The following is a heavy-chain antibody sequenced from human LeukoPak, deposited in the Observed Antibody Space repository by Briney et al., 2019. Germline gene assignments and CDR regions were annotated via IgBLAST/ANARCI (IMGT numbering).Heavy chain of an antibody. V-gene: IGHV4-34*01. Sequence: SETLSLTCSVSGDSTSGYYWSWIRQPPGKGLEWIGEINHSGSTNYNPSLKSRVTISVDTSKNQFSLKLSSVTAADTAVYYCARGAKRITMVRGSKGHFDYWGQGTLVTVSS. CDR1: GDSTSGYY. D-gene: IGHD3-10*01. CDR2: INHSGST. J-gene: IGHJ4*02. CDR3: ARGAKRITMVRGSKGHFDY.